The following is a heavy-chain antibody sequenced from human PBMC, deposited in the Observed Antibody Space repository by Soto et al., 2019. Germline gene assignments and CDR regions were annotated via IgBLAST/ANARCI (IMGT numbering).Heavy chain of an antibody. J-gene: IGHJ6*02. CDR1: GFTFSSYG. V-gene: IGHV3-33*01. D-gene: IGHD4-4*01. CDR2: IWYDGSNK. Sequence: PGGSLRLSCAASGFTFSSYGMHWVRQAPGKGLEWVAVIWYDGSNKYYADSVKGRFTISRDNSKNTLYLQMNSLRAEDTAVYYCARAPPSSNYVDYYYYYGMDVWRHGTTATVSS. CDR3: ARAPPSSNYVDYYYYYGMDV.